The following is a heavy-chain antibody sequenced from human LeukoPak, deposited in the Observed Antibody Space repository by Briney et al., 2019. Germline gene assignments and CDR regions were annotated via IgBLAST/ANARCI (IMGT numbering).Heavy chain of an antibody. V-gene: IGHV4-34*01. CDR3: ASAGSSGYSPPVGY. D-gene: IGHD3-22*01. Sequence: SETLSLTCAVYGGSFSGYYWSWIRQPPGKGLEWIGEINHSGSTNYNPSLKSRVTITVDTSKNQFSLKLSSVSAADTAVYYCASAGSSGYSPPVGYWGQGTLVTVSS. J-gene: IGHJ4*02. CDR1: GGSFSGYY. CDR2: INHSGST.